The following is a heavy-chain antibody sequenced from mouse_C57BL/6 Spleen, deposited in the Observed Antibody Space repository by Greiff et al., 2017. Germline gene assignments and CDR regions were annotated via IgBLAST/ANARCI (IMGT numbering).Heavy chain of an antibody. V-gene: IGHV1-64*01. Sequence: VQLQQPGAELVKPGASVKLSCKASGYTFTSYWMHWVKQRPGQGLEWIGMIHPNSGSTNYNEKFKSKATLTVDKSSITAYMQLSSLTSEDSAVYYCARGDGSSYYFDYWGQGTTLTVSS. CDR1: GYTFTSYW. D-gene: IGHD1-1*01. CDR3: ARGDGSSYYFDY. CDR2: IHPNSGST. J-gene: IGHJ2*01.